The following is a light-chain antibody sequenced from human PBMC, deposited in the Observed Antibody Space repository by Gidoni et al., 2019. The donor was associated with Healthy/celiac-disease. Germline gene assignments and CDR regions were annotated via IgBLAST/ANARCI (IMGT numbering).Light chain of an antibody. J-gene: IGLJ2*01. CDR1: SSAVGGYNY. Sequence: QSALTQPASVSGSPGRSITISCTETSSAVGGYNYASWYQQHPGNAPKLMIYDVSNRPSGVSNRFSGSKSGNTASLTISGLQAEDEADYYCSSYTSSSTLVFGGGTKLTVL. CDR2: DVS. CDR3: SSYTSSSTLV. V-gene: IGLV2-14*03.